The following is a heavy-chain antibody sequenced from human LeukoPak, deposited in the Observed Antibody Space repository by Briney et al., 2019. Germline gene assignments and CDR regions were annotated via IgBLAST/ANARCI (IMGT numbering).Heavy chain of an antibody. CDR2: IYYSGST. V-gene: IGHV4-59*01. CDR3: ARASGSDYYYYYMDV. J-gene: IGHJ6*03. CDR1: GGSISSYY. Sequence: SETLSLTCTVSGGSISSYYWSWIRQPPGKGLEWIGYIYYSGSTNYNPSLKSRVTISVDTSKNQFSLKLSSVTAADTAVYYCARASGSDYYYYYMDVWGKGTTVTVSS. D-gene: IGHD1-14*01.